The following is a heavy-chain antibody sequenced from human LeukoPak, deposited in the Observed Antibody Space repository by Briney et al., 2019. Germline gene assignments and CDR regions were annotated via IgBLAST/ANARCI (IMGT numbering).Heavy chain of an antibody. J-gene: IGHJ4*02. V-gene: IGHV5-51*01. CDR3: ARHLGDY. CDR2: IYPGDSDI. CDR1: GYSFTNYW. D-gene: IGHD3-16*01. Sequence: RGESLKISCKASGYSFTNYWIGWVRQMPGKGLEWVGIIYPGDSDIKYNPSFQGQVTISADKSINTAYLQWRSLKASDSAMYYCARHLGDYWGQGTLVTVSS.